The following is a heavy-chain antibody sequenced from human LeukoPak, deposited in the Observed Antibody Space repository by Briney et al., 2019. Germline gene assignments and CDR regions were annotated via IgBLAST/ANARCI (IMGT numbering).Heavy chain of an antibody. CDR3: AKARRGYSYAYFDS. CDR1: GFTFSSYA. V-gene: IGHV3-23*01. J-gene: IGHJ4*02. D-gene: IGHD5-18*01. CDR2: ISGSGGST. Sequence: GGSLRLSCAASGFTFSSYAMSWVRQAPGKGLEWVSAISGSGGSTYYADSVKGRFTISSDNSKNTLYLQVNSLRAEDTALCYCAKARRGYSYAYFDSWGQGTLVTVSS.